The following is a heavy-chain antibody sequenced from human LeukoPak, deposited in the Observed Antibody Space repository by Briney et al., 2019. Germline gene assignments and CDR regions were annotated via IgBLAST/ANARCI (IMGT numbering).Heavy chain of an antibody. CDR3: ARGSGSGRPLDR. CDR1: GAIVSRNF. J-gene: IGHJ5*02. CDR2: MYAGGTT. V-gene: IGHV3-53*01. D-gene: IGHD6-19*01. Sequence: PGGSLTFSCAASGAIVSRNFMSWVRQAPGKGLQWVAIMYAGGTTDYSESVRGRFYISRDTSNNTLSLQMNSLRAEDTAVYYCARGSGSGRPLDRWGQATLVTVSS.